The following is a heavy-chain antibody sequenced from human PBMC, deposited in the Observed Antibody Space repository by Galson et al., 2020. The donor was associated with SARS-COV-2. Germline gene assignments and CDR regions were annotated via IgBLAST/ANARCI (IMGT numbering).Heavy chain of an antibody. V-gene: IGHV3-21*01. CDR1: GFTFSSYT. J-gene: IGHJ4*02. Sequence: GESLKISCAASGFTFSSYTMNWVRQAPGKGLEWVSSIDTSSTYIYHADSLKGRFTISRDNAENSLYLQMNSLRAEDTAVYYCARSPPASTSGTSIYFDYWGQGTQVTVSS. D-gene: IGHD3-10*01. CDR3: ARSPPASTSGTSIYFDY. CDR2: IDTSSTYI.